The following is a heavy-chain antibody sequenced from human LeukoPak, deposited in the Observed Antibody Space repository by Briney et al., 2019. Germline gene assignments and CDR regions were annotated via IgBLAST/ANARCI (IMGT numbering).Heavy chain of an antibody. J-gene: IGHJ6*03. V-gene: IGHV4-59*01. Sequence: PSETLSLICTVSGGSISSYYWSWLRQPPGKGLEWIGYIYYSGSTNYNPSLKSRVTISVDTSKNQFSLKLSSVTAADTAVYYCARGPGYSSSWYHYYYYYMDVWGKGTTVTVSS. CDR3: ARGPGYSSSWYHYYYYYMDV. D-gene: IGHD6-13*01. CDR2: IYYSGST. CDR1: GGSISSYY.